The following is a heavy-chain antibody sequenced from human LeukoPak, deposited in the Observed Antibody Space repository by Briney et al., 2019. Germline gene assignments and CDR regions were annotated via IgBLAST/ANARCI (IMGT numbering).Heavy chain of an antibody. CDR1: GFTFSSYA. J-gene: IGHJ2*01. CDR2: ISGSGSGT. V-gene: IGHV3-23*01. Sequence: GGSLRLSCAASGFTFSSYAMSWVRQAPGEGLQWVSGISGSGSGTYYADSVRGRFTISRDNSRNTLYLEMSSLRVEDSALYYCAKDRAPYGSGGGEDYFDLWGRGTLATVSS. D-gene: IGHD3-10*01. CDR3: AKDRAPYGSGGGEDYFDL.